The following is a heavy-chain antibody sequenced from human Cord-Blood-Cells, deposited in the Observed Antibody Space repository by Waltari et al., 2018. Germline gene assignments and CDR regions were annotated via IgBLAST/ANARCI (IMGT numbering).Heavy chain of an antibody. Sequence: QVQLQESGPGLVKPSQTLSLTRTVSGGSISSGGYYWSWIRQHPGKGLEWIGYIYYSGSTYYNPSLKSRVTISVDTSKNQFSLKLSSVTAADTAVYYCARAIVSYSSGWYAFDIWGQGTMVTVSS. D-gene: IGHD6-19*01. CDR2: IYYSGST. CDR3: ARAIVSYSSGWYAFDI. CDR1: GGSISSGGYY. J-gene: IGHJ3*02. V-gene: IGHV4-31*03.